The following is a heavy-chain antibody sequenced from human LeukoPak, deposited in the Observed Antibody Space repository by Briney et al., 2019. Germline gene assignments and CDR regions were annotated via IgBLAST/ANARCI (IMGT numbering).Heavy chain of an antibody. CDR3: ARDLYPGY. V-gene: IGHV3-7*01. J-gene: IGHJ4*02. CDR2: IKHDGSEN. Sequence: GGSLRLSCAASGFTLNSYWMTWVRQAPGKGLEWVANIKHDGSENYYVDSVKGRFTISRDNAKNSLYLQMNSLRAEDTAVYYCARDLYPGYWGQGTLVTVSS. D-gene: IGHD3-16*01. CDR1: GFTLNSYW.